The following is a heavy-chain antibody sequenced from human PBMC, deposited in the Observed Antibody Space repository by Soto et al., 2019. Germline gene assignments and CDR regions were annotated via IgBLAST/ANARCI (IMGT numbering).Heavy chain of an antibody. CDR1: GGTFSSYA. V-gene: IGHV1-69*13. J-gene: IGHJ4*02. CDR2: IIPIFGTA. D-gene: IGHD3-22*01. CDR3: ARARYYDSSGSRGYFDY. Sequence: SVKVSCIASGGTFSSYAISWVRQAPGQGLEWMGGIIPIFGTANYAQKFQGRVTITADESTSTAYMELSSLRSEDTAVYYCARARYYDSSGSRGYFDYWGQGTLVTVSS.